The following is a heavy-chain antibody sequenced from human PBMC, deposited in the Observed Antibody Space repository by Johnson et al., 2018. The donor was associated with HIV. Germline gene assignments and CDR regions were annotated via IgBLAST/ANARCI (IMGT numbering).Heavy chain of an antibody. V-gene: IGHV3-30*02. D-gene: IGHD2-15*01. CDR2: IRYDGSNK. J-gene: IGHJ3*02. CDR3: ARVPNSSNCIGVTCYSAAFDS. Sequence: QVQLVESGGGVVQPGGSLRLSCAASGFTFSSYGMHWVRQAPGKGLEWVAFIRYDGSNKYYADSVKGRFTISRDNSKNTLYLQMNSLRAEDTAVYYCARVPNSSNCIGVTCYSAAFDSWGQGTMVTVSS. CDR1: GFTFSSYG.